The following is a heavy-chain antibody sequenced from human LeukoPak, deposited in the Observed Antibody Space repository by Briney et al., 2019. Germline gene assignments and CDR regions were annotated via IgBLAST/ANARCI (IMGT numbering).Heavy chain of an antibody. CDR1: GASFSSTTYY. J-gene: IGHJ4*02. D-gene: IGHD3-16*01. CDR3: ARPHHHYDTDTSVTTAFYFDY. V-gene: IGHV4-39*01. CDR2: IYSGGST. Sequence: SENLSLNCNVSGASFSSTTYYWAWIRQPPGKGLEWIGSIYSGGSTFYNPSLMGRVTISVDTSKNRFSLKLNSVTAADTAVYFCARPHHHYDTDTSVTTAFYFDYWGQGTLVTVSS.